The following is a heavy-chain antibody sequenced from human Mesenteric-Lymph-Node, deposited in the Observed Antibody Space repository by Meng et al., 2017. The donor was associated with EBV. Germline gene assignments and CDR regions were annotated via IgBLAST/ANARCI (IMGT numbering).Heavy chain of an antibody. J-gene: IGHJ5*02. Sequence: QVQLVQSGAEVKKPXASGKVSCKASGYTFTSYDINWVRQATGQGLEWMGWMNPNSGNTGYAQKFQGRFTMTRNTSISTAYMELSSLRSEDTAVYYCARVAAAGTGDWFDPWGQGTLVTVSS. CDR2: MNPNSGNT. V-gene: IGHV1-8*01. CDR3: ARVAAAGTGDWFDP. D-gene: IGHD6-13*01. CDR1: GYTFTSYD.